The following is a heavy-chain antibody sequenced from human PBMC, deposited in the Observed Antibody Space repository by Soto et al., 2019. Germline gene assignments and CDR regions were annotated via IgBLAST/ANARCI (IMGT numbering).Heavy chain of an antibody. Sequence: LRLSCAASGFTFSSYAMSWVRQAPGKGLEWVSAISGSGGSTYYADSVRGRFTISRDNSKNTLYLQMNSLRAEDTAVYYCAKDRYSDFWSGYSDYFDYWGQGTLVTVSS. V-gene: IGHV3-23*01. CDR2: ISGSGGST. CDR1: GFTFSSYA. CDR3: AKDRYSDFWSGYSDYFDY. J-gene: IGHJ4*02. D-gene: IGHD3-3*01.